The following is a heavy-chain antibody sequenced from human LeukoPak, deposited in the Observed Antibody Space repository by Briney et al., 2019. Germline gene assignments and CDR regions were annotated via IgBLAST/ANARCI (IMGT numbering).Heavy chain of an antibody. D-gene: IGHD2-8*01. CDR1: GGSISSYY. V-gene: IGHV4-4*07. J-gene: IGHJ4*02. Sequence: PSETLSLTCSVSGGSISSYYWSWIRQPAGKGLEWIGRIYSSGSINYNPSLKSRVTLSVDTSKNQFSLKLSSVTAADTAVYYCARAKTYCTNGVCYTAIDYWGQGTLVTVSS. CDR3: ARAKTYCTNGVCYTAIDY. CDR2: IYSSGSI.